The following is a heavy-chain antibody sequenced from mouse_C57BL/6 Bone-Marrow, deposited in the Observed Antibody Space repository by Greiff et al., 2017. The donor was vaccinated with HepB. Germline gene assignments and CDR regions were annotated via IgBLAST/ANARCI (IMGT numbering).Heavy chain of an antibody. V-gene: IGHV2-2*01. CDR2: IWSGGST. CDR1: GFSLTSYG. CDR3: ARCHYDYGEFAY. Sequence: VKVEESGPGLVQPSQSLSITCTVSGFSLTSYGVHWVRQSPGKGLEWLGVIWSGGSTDYNAAFISRLSISKDNYKSQVVFKMNSLQAYDPAIYYCARCHYDYGEFAYWGQGTLVTVSA. D-gene: IGHD2-4*01. J-gene: IGHJ3*01.